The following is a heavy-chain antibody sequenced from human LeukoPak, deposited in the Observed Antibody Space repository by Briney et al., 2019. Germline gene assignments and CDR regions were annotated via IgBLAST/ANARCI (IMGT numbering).Heavy chain of an antibody. J-gene: IGHJ5*02. V-gene: IGHV1-18*01. CDR1: GYTFTSYG. CDR3: ARDWGSRHDYGGNPNWFDP. CDR2: ISAYNGNT. D-gene: IGHD4-23*01. Sequence: ASVKVSCKASGYTFTSYGISWVRQAPGQGLEWMGWISAYNGNTNYAQKLQGRVTMTTDTSTSTAYMELRSLRSDDTAVYYCARDWGSRHDYGGNPNWFDPWGQGTLVTVSS.